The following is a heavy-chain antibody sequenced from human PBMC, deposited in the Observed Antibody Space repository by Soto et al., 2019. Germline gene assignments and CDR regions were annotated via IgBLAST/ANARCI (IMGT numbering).Heavy chain of an antibody. Sequence: SVKVSCKASGFTFTSSAVQWVRQARGQRLEWIGWIVVGSGNTNYAQKFQERVTITRDMSTSTAYMELSSLRSEDTAVYYCAADGRDGYNLFDYWGQGTLVTVSS. CDR2: IVVGSGNT. V-gene: IGHV1-58*01. CDR1: GFTFTSSA. CDR3: AADGRDGYNLFDY. D-gene: IGHD5-12*01. J-gene: IGHJ4*02.